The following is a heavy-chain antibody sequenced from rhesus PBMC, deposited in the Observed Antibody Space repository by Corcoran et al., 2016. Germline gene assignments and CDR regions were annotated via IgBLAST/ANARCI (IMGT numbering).Heavy chain of an antibody. D-gene: IGHD4-23*01. CDR3: ARLSTVTTHFDY. Sequence: QLQLQESGPGLVKPSETLSLTCAVSGGSISGYYWSWIRQPPGKGLEWIGDIEGNIACTNYNPSLQSRVTISKDTSKTRFSLKLSSVIAADTAVYYCARLSTVTTHFDYWGQGVLVTVSS. V-gene: IGHV4-81*01. CDR2: IEGNIACT. J-gene: IGHJ4*01. CDR1: GGSISGYY.